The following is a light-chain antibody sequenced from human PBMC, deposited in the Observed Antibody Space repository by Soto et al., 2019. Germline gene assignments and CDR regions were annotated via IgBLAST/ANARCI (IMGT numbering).Light chain of an antibody. CDR3: QQYNSYS. CDR1: QSISNW. V-gene: IGKV1-5*01. CDR2: HAS. J-gene: IGKJ1*01. Sequence: DIQMTQSPSSVSASVGDRVTITCRASQSISNWLAWYQQKPGPAPNLLIYHASTLESGVPSRFSGSGSGTAFTLTISRLQHDDFATYYCQQYNSYSFGQGTKVDIK.